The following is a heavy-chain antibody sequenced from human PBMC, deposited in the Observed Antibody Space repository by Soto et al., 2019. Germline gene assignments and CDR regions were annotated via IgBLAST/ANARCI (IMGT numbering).Heavy chain of an antibody. CDR3: AKDQWAYSGYCSSTSCYLSPFEP. J-gene: IGHJ5*02. CDR1: VFTFSSYA. Sequence: VGSLRLSCAASVFTFSSYAMSWVRHSPGKGLEWVSAISGSGGSTYYADSVKGRFTISRDNSKNTLYLQMNSLRAEDTAVYYCAKDQWAYSGYCSSTSCYLSPFEPWGQATLDNVSS. V-gene: IGHV3-23*01. D-gene: IGHD2-2*01. CDR2: ISGSGGST.